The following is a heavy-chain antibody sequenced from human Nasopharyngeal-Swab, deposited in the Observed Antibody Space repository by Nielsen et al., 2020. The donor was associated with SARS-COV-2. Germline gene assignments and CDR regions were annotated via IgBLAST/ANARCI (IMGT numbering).Heavy chain of an antibody. Sequence: GSLRLSCTVSGGSISSSSYYWGWIRQPPGRGLERIGSIYYSGSTYYNPSLKSRVTISVDTSKNQFSLKLSSVTAADTAVYYCARLAIIGAWFFDYWGQGTLVTVSS. CDR1: GGSISSSSYY. CDR2: IYYSGST. J-gene: IGHJ4*02. V-gene: IGHV4-39*01. CDR3: ARLAIIGAWFFDY. D-gene: IGHD1-26*01.